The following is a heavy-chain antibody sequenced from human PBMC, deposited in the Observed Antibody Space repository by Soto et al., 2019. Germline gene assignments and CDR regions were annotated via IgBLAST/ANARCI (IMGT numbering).Heavy chain of an antibody. J-gene: IGHJ6*02. CDR3: ARSSSGRKYGMDV. CDR1: GGTFSSYA. Sequence: SVKVSCKASGGTFSSYAISWVRQAPGQGLEWMGGIIPIFGTANYAQKFQGRVTITADESTSTAYMELSSLRSEDTAVYYCARSSSGRKYGMDVWGQGTKVTVSS. CDR2: IIPIFGTA. V-gene: IGHV1-69*13.